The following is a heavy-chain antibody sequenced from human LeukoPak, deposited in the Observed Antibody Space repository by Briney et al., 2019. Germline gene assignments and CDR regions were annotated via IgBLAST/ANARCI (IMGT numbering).Heavy chain of an antibody. CDR3: ARPDSWYSMDV. V-gene: IGHV3-74*01. CDR1: GFTFSSYW. D-gene: IGHD6-13*01. Sequence: GGSLRLSCAASGFTFSSYWMHWVRQAPGKGLVWVSRINSDGSSTSYADSVKGRFTISRDNAENTLYLQMNSLRAEDTAVYYCARPDSWYSMDVWGKGTTVTVSS. J-gene: IGHJ6*03. CDR2: INSDGSST.